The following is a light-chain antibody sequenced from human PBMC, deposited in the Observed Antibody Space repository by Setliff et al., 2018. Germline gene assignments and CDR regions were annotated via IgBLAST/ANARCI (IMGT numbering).Light chain of an antibody. J-gene: IGLJ1*01. V-gene: IGLV2-8*01. CDR1: SSDVGGYNY. CDR2: EVS. Sequence: QSVLTQPPSASGSPGQSVTISCTGTSSDVGGYNYVSWYQQHPGKAPKLMICEVSKRPSGVPDRFSGSKSGNTASLTVSGLQAEDEADYYCSSYAGSNTPYVFGTGTQLTVL. CDR3: SSYAGSNTPYV.